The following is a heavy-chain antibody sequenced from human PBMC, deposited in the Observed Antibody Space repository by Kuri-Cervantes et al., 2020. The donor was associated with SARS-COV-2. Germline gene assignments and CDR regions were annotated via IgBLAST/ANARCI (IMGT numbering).Heavy chain of an antibody. J-gene: IGHJ4*02. V-gene: IGHV4-59*01. Sequence: SQTLSLTCTVSGGFRSNYYRSWIRQSPGKRLEWIGYVSYTGSPNYNPSLKSRVTISVDTSTNQFSLKLSSVTAAVTSGYYCASIDGYTLLDYWGQGSLVTVSS. D-gene: IGHD5-24*01. CDR1: GGFRSNYY. CDR2: VSYTGSP. CDR3: ASIDGYTLLDY.